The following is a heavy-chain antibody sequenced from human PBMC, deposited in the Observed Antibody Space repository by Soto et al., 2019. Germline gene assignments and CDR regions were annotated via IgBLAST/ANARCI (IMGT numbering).Heavy chain of an antibody. CDR2: INPSGGYT. D-gene: IGHD2-15*01. CDR1: GYTFTSYY. V-gene: IGHV1-46*01. J-gene: IGHJ6*02. CDR3: ARAIGYCSGGSCPHTYYYMDV. Sequence: ASVKVSCKASGYTFTSYYMNWVRQAPGQGLEWLGIINPSGGYTTYAQRFLGRVTMTRDTSISTAYMELSRLTSDDTAVYYCARAIGYCSGGSCPHTYYYMDVWGQGTTVTVSS.